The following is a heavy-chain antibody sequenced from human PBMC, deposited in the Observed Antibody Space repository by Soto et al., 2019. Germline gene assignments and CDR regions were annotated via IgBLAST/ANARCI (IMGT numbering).Heavy chain of an antibody. CDR3: ARGFLAYCSGGTCYSDY. Sequence: QVPLVQSGAEVKKPGASVKVSCKASGYTFTTYGINWVRQAPGQGLEWMGWISTYNGNRNYAQKLQGRVTMTTDTSTSTAYLDLRSLRSEDTAVYYCARGFLAYCSGGTCYSDYWGQGTLVTVSS. V-gene: IGHV1-18*01. D-gene: IGHD2-15*01. CDR1: GYTFTTYG. CDR2: ISTYNGNR. J-gene: IGHJ4*02.